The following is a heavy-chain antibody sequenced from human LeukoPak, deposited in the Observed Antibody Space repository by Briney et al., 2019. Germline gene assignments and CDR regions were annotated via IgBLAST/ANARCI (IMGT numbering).Heavy chain of an antibody. V-gene: IGHV4-59*01. CDR3: ARVDYDLWSGYQGSFDY. J-gene: IGHJ4*02. Sequence: PSETLSLTCTVSGGSISSYYWSWIRQPPGKGLEWIGYIYYSGSTNYNPSLKSRVTISVDTSKNQFSLKLSSVTAADTAVYYCARVDYDLWSGYQGSFDYWGQGTLVTVSS. D-gene: IGHD3-3*01. CDR2: IYYSGST. CDR1: GGSISSYY.